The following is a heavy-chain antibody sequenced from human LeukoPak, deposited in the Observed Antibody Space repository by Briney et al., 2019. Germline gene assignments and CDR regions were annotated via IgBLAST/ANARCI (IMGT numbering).Heavy chain of an antibody. J-gene: IGHJ4*02. CDR3: ARAYTYSSSWYDY. CDR1: GFTFSSYS. V-gene: IGHV3-21*01. D-gene: IGHD6-13*01. CDR2: ISSSSSYI. Sequence: GGSLRLSCAASGFTFSSYSMNWVRQAPGKGLEWVSSISSSSSYIYYADSVKGRFTISRDNAMNSLYLQMNSLRAEDTAVYYCARAYTYSSSWYDYWGQGTLVTVSS.